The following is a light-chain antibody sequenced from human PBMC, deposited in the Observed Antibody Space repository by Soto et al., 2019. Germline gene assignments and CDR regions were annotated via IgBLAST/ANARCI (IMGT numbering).Light chain of an antibody. CDR3: RSYTSSSTYV. J-gene: IGLJ1*01. V-gene: IGLV2-14*01. Sequence: QCFLTQPASVSGSPGQSITISCTGTISDVGGYNYVSWYQQHPGKAPKLMIYEVSNRPSGVSNRFSGSKSGNTASLTISGLQAEDEADYYCRSYTSSSTYVFGTGTMVTVL. CDR2: EVS. CDR1: ISDVGGYNY.